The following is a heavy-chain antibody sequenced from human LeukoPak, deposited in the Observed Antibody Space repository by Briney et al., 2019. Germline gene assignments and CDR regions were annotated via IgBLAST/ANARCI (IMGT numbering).Heavy chain of an antibody. CDR3: ARDRWFGELLSIRTNDY. CDR2: ISAYNGNT. J-gene: IGHJ4*02. V-gene: IGHV1-18*01. Sequence: ASVKVSSTASGYTFTIYGMRWVRQAPGQGREWRGWISAYNGNTNYTQKLQGRVTMTTVTSTSTAYMELRSLRSDDTAVYYCARDRWFGELLSIRTNDYWGQGTLVTVSS. CDR1: GYTFTIYG. D-gene: IGHD3-10*01.